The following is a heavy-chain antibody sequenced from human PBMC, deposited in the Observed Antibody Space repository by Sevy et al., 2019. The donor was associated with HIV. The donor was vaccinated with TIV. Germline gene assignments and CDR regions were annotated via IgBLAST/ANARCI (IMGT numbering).Heavy chain of an antibody. V-gene: IGHV1-2*02. J-gene: IGHJ4*02. CDR1: GYTFIDYN. D-gene: IGHD2-2*01. CDR3: ARDSVVVPAALRY. CDR2: INPKSGGT. Sequence: ASVKVSCKASGYTFIDYNLHWVRQAPGQGLEWMGWINPKSGGTRFAQKFQGRVTLTRDTSMSTAYIDLSRLRSDDTAVYYCARDSVVVPAALRYWGQGTLVTVSS.